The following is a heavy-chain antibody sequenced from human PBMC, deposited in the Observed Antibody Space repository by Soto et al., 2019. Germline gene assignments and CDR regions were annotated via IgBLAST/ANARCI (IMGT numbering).Heavy chain of an antibody. V-gene: IGHV4-59*01. CDR1: GGSSSSYY. CDR2: IYYSGST. J-gene: IGHJ3*02. Sequence: SVTLSLTCTVSGGSSSSYYWSWIRQPPGKGLEWIGYIYYSGSTNYNPSLKSRVTISVDTSKNQFSLKLSSVTAADTAVYYCARGSLRSAFDIWGQGTMVTVSS. CDR3: ARGSLRSAFDI. D-gene: IGHD1-26*01.